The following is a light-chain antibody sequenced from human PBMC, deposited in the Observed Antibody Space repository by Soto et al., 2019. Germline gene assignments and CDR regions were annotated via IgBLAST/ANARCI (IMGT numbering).Light chain of an antibody. CDR1: ESISRN. Sequence: DIQMTQSPSSLSASVGDRVTITCRASESISRNLNWYQQKPGKAPNLLIYAASTLQNGVPSRFRGSGSVTDFTLTISSLQLEYFATYYCQQSYSTLSISFGQGTRLEIK. J-gene: IGKJ5*01. CDR3: QQSYSTLSIS. V-gene: IGKV1-39*01. CDR2: AAS.